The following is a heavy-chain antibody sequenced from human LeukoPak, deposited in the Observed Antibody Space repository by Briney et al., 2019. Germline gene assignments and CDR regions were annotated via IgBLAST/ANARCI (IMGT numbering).Heavy chain of an antibody. CDR2: IIPIFGTA. Sequence: SVNVSCKASGYTFSDWPINWVRQAPGQGLEWMGGIIPIFGTANYAQKFQGRVTITADESTSTAYMELSSLRSEDTAVYYCARVPVGSYFDYWGQGTLVTVSS. J-gene: IGHJ4*02. CDR3: ARVPVGSYFDY. D-gene: IGHD1-26*01. CDR1: GYTFSDWP. V-gene: IGHV1-69*13.